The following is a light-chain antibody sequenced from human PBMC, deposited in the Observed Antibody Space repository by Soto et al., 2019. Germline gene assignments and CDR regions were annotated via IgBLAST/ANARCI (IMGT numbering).Light chain of an antibody. J-gene: IGKJ5*01. V-gene: IGKV1-9*01. CDR3: QQLNSYPQT. Sequence: DIQMTQSPSFLSASVGDRVTITCQASRGISSYLAWYQQKPGKPPKLLVYSASTLQSGVPSRFSGSGSGPDFTLTISSLQPEDSATYFCQQLNSYPQTFGQGTRLEN. CDR2: SAS. CDR1: RGISSY.